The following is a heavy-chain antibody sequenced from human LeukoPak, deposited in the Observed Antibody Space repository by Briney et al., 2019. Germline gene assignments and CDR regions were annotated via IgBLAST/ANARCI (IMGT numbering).Heavy chain of an antibody. CDR1: GFTFSRNA. D-gene: IGHD6-19*01. CDR2: ISYDGSNK. J-gene: IGHJ4*02. V-gene: IGHV3-30-3*01. Sequence: GGSLRLSCAASGFTFSRNAMQWVRQAPGKGLEWVAVISYDGSNKYYADSVKGRFTISRDNSKNTLYLQMNSLRAEDTAVYYCAKDARRTNGWYFFDYWGQGTLVTVSS. CDR3: AKDARRTNGWYFFDY.